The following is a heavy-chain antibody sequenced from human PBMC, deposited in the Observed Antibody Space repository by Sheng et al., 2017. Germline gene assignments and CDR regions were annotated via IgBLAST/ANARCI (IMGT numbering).Heavy chain of an antibody. CDR3: ARDQNYYGSGTQAPFDY. Sequence: QVQLVQSGAEVKKPGSSVKVSCKASGGTFSSYAISWVRQAPGQGLEWMGGIIPILGIANYAQKFQGRVTITADKSTSTAYMELSSLRSEDTAVYYCARDQNYYGSGTQAPFDYWGQGTLVTVSS. V-gene: IGHV1-69*10. CDR2: IIPILGIA. D-gene: IGHD3-10*01. CDR1: GGTFSSYA. J-gene: IGHJ4*02.